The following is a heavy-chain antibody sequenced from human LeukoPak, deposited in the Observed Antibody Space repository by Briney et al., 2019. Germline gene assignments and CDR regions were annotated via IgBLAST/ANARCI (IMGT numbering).Heavy chain of an antibody. J-gene: IGHJ6*03. Sequence: SETLSLTCTVSGGSISSYYWSWIRQPAGKGLEWIGRIYTSGSTNYNPSLKSRVTISVDTSKNQFSLKLRSVTAADTAVYYCAGDRVGQQLVGRKYYYYYMDVWGKGNTVTISS. CDR3: AGDRVGQQLVGRKYYYYYMDV. D-gene: IGHD6-13*01. V-gene: IGHV4-4*07. CDR1: GGSISSYY. CDR2: IYTSGST.